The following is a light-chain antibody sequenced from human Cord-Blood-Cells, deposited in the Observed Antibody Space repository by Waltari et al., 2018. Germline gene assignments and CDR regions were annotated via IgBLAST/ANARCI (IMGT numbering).Light chain of an antibody. V-gene: IGKV3-15*01. CDR3: QQYNNWPPT. CDR2: GAS. Sequence: EIVMTQPKATLSVSPAESATLSCRASQSVSSNLAWYQQKPGQDPRLLIYGASTRATGIPARFSGSGSGTEFTLTISSLQSEDFAVYYCQQYNNWPPTFGQGTKLEIK. J-gene: IGKJ2*01. CDR1: QSVSSN.